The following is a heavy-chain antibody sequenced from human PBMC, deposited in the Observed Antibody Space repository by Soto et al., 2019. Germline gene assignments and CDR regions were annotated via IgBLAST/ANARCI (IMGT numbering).Heavy chain of an antibody. CDR3: GLPETAAGTVSYYYYGMDV. CDR2: IYPGDSDT. CDR1: GYSFTSYW. Sequence: EVQLVQSGAEVKKPGESLKISCKGSGYSFTSYWIGWVRQMPGKGLEWMGIIYPGDSDTRYSPSFQGQVTISADKSISTAYLQWSSLRSEDTAVYYCGLPETAAGTVSYYYYGMDVWGQGTTVTVSS. J-gene: IGHJ6*02. V-gene: IGHV5-51*01. D-gene: IGHD6-13*01.